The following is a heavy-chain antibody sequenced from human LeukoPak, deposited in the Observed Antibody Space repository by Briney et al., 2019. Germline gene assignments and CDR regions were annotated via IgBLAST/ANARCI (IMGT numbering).Heavy chain of an antibody. CDR2: VSGSGGSS. J-gene: IGHJ6*02. Sequence: GGSLRLSCAASGFSFSTYGMSWVRQAPGKGLEWVSSVSGSGGSSYYGDSVKGRFTISRDNSENTLYLQMNSLRVEDTAEYYCAKDHHYDSSDYGRYYYYGMDVWGQGTTVTVSS. D-gene: IGHD3-22*01. CDR3: AKDHHYDSSDYGRYYYYGMDV. V-gene: IGHV3-23*01. CDR1: GFSFSTYG.